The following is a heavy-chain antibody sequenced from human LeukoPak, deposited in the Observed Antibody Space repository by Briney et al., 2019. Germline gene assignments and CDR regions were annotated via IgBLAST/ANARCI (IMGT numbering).Heavy chain of an antibody. CDR1: GYTLTELS. D-gene: IGHD4-23*01. J-gene: IGHJ3*02. V-gene: IGHV1-24*01. CDR3: AGTKADYGGNSGAFDI. Sequence: ASVKVSCKVSGYTLTELSMHWVRQAPGKGLEWMGGFDPEDGETIYAQKFQGRVTMTEDTSTDTAYMELSSLRSEDTAVYYCAGTKADYGGNSGAFDIWGQGTMVTVSS. CDR2: FDPEDGET.